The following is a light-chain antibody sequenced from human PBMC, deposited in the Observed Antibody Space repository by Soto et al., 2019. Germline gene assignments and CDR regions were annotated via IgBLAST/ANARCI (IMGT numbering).Light chain of an antibody. Sequence: EIVMTQSPATLSVSPGERATLSCRASQSVSSKLAWYQQKPGQAPRPLIYGASTRATGIPARFSGSGSGTAFTLTISSLQSEDFAVYYCQHYNNWPLTFGGGTKVEIK. V-gene: IGKV3-15*01. J-gene: IGKJ4*01. CDR2: GAS. CDR3: QHYNNWPLT. CDR1: QSVSSK.